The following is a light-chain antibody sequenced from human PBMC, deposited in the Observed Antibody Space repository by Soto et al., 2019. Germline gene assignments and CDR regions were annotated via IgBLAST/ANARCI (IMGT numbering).Light chain of an antibody. V-gene: IGKV3-15*01. CDR1: QNIGNK. Sequence: EIVMTQSPATLSVSAGGRATLSCRASQNIGNKLAWYHHKPGQAPRVLIYDTSTRAAGIPARFSGSGSETNFTLTIITLQSEDFAVYYCQQYNTWRSITFGQGTRLEIK. J-gene: IGKJ5*01. CDR2: DTS. CDR3: QQYNTWRSIT.